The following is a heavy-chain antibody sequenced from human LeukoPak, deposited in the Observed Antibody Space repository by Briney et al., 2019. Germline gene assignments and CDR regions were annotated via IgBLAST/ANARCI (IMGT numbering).Heavy chain of an antibody. Sequence: PSDTLSLTCTVSGGSISSSSYYWGWIRQPPGKGLERIGSIYYSGSTYYNPSLKSRVTISVDTSKNQFSLKLSSVTAADTAVYYCARCAQRWLQPFDYWGQGTLVTVSS. CDR3: ARCAQRWLQPFDY. CDR2: IYYSGST. J-gene: IGHJ4*02. D-gene: IGHD5-24*01. V-gene: IGHV4-39*07. CDR1: GGSISSSSYY.